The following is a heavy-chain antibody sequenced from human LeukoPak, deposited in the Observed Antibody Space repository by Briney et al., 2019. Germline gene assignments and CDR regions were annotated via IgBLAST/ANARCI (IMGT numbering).Heavy chain of an antibody. CDR2: IRYDGSNK. D-gene: IGHD4-17*01. CDR1: GFTFSSYG. CDR3: AREGTTVTSSAFDI. V-gene: IGHV3-30*02. J-gene: IGHJ3*02. Sequence: PGGSLRLSCAASGFTFSSYGMHWVRQAPGKGLEWVAFIRYDGSNKYYADSVKGRFTISRDNSKNTLYLQMNSLRAEDTAVYYCAREGTTVTSSAFDIWGQGTMVTVSS.